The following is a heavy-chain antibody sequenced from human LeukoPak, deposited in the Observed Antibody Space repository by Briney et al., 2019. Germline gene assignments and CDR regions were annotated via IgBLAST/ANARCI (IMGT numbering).Heavy chain of an antibody. Sequence: SVKVSCKASGGTFSSYAISWVRQAPGQGLGWMGRINPNFGGANYAQKFQGRVTITADKSTSTAYMELSSLRSEDTAVYYCAKDSRGYQPNWFDPWGQGTLVTVSS. CDR3: AKDSRGYQPNWFDP. J-gene: IGHJ5*02. CDR1: GGTFSSYA. CDR2: INPNFGGA. D-gene: IGHD3-22*01. V-gene: IGHV1-69*06.